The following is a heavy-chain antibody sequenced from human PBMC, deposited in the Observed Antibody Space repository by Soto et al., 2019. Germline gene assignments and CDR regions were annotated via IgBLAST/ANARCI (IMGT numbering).Heavy chain of an antibody. V-gene: IGHV3-33*01. Sequence: GGSQRLSCAASGFTFSSYCMHWVRPTTGKGLEWVAVIWYDGSNKYYADSVKGRFTISRDNSKNTLYLQMNSLRAEDTAVYYCARERIATAIRVNWFDPWGQGALVTVSS. J-gene: IGHJ5*02. CDR2: IWYDGSNK. D-gene: IGHD2-21*02. CDR1: GFTFSSYC. CDR3: ARERIATAIRVNWFDP.